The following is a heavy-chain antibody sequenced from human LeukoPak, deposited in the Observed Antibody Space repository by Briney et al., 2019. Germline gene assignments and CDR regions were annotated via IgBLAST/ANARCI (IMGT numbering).Heavy chain of an antibody. Sequence: SETLSLTCAVYGGSFSGYYWSWIRQPPGKGLEWIGEINHSGSTNCNPSLKSRVTISVDTSKNQFSLKLSSVTAADTAVYYCARGFYCSSTSCYFRWARNGMDVWGQGTTVTVSS. CDR3: ARGFYCSSTSCYFRWARNGMDV. CDR1: GGSFSGYY. V-gene: IGHV4-34*01. J-gene: IGHJ6*02. D-gene: IGHD2-2*01. CDR2: INHSGST.